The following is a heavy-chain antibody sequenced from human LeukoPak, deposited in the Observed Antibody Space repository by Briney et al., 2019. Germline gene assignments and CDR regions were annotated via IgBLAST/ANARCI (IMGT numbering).Heavy chain of an antibody. CDR3: AKDSPTAAHTGRSYGMDV. V-gene: IGHV3-30*18. J-gene: IGHJ6*02. CDR2: ISYDGSNK. Sequence: GGSLRLSCAASGFTFSSYGMHWVRQAPGKGLEWVAVISYDGSNKYYADSVKGRFTISRDNSKNTLYLQMNSLRAEDTAVYYCAKDSPTAAHTGRSYGMDVWGQGTTVTVSS. CDR1: GFTFSSYG. D-gene: IGHD2-2*01.